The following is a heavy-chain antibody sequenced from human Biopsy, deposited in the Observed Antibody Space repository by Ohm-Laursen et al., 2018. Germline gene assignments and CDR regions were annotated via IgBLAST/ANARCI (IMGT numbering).Heavy chain of an antibody. CDR1: DGSINSYY. J-gene: IGHJ4*02. V-gene: IGHV4-59*07. Sequence: SDTLSLTCTVSDGSINSYYWNWIRQPPGKRLEWIGNIYYSGSTNFNPSLKSRVTISVDRSKNHFSLELSSVTAADTAVYYCARVGVGAPSIDYFDYWGQGALATVSS. CDR3: ARVGVGAPSIDYFDY. CDR2: IYYSGST. D-gene: IGHD1-26*01.